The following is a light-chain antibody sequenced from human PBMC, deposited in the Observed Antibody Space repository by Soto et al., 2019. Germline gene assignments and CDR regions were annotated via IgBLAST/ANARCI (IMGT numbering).Light chain of an antibody. CDR3: SSYASSSFWV. V-gene: IGLV2-14*01. CDR1: SSDVGGYNY. J-gene: IGLJ3*02. Sequence: QSALTQPASVSGSPGQSITISCTGTSSDVGGYNYVSWYQQHPGKAPKLMIYDVSNRTSGVSNRFSGSKSGNTASLTISGLQAEDEADYYCSSYASSSFWVFGGGTKLTVL. CDR2: DVS.